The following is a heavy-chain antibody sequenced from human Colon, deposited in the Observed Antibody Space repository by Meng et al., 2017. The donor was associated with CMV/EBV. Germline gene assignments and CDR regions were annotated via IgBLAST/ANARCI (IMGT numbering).Heavy chain of an antibody. J-gene: IGHJ4*02. CDR1: GVICGDYG. Sequence: SCIGSGVICGDYGMHWVRQAPGKALEWVAFISTDGGHKYYEESVEGRFTISRDNPENTVSLQMNNLRGDDTAVYYCAKDLGYYWSLDHWGQGTLVTVSS. CDR2: ISTDGGHK. D-gene: IGHD1-20*01. CDR3: AKDLGYYWSLDH. V-gene: IGHV3-30*18.